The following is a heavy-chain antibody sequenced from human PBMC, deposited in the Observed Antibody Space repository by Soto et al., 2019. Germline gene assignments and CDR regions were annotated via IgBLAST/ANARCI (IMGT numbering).Heavy chain of an antibody. CDR2: MNPNSGNA. Sequence: QVQLVQSGAEVRKPGASVRVSCKATGYSFTRHDLNWLRQAAGQGLEWMGWMNPNSGNAVYAQKLQDRGTFTAHEATNTAYMEQSHLTSEDTAVYYCARDRAPRGWSYLDLWGEGAQVTVSS. CDR3: ARDRAPRGWSYLDL. D-gene: IGHD2-15*01. CDR1: GYSFTRHD. V-gene: IGHV1-8*01. J-gene: IGHJ4*02.